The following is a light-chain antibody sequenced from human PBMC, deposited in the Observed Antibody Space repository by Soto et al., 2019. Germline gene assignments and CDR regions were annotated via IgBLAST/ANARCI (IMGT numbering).Light chain of an antibody. V-gene: IGLV1-40*01. CDR3: QSYDSSLSGSV. Sequence: QSVLTQPPSVSGAQGQMVTISCTGSSSNIGAGYDVHWYQQLPGTAPKLLIYGNSNRPSGVPDRFSGSKSGTSASLAITGLQAEDEADYYCQSYDSSLSGSVFGGGTKLTVL. J-gene: IGLJ3*02. CDR1: SSNIGAGYD. CDR2: GNS.